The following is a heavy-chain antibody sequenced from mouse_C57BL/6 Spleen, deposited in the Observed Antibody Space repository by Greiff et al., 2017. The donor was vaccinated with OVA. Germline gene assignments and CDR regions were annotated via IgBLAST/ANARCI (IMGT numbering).Heavy chain of an antibody. Sequence: QVQLKESGPELVKPGASVKISCKASGYAFSSSWMNWVKQRPGKGLEWIGRIYPGDGDTNYNGKFKGKATLTADKSSSTAYMQLSSLTSEDSAVYFCARPYGSRAYYFDYWGQGTTLTVSS. CDR3: ARPYGSRAYYFDY. V-gene: IGHV1-82*01. J-gene: IGHJ2*01. CDR1: GYAFSSSW. CDR2: IYPGDGDT. D-gene: IGHD1-1*01.